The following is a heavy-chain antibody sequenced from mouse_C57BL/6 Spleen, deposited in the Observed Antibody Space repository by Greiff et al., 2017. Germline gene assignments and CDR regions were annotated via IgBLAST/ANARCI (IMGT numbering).Heavy chain of an antibody. CDR1: GYTFTSYG. J-gene: IGHJ3*01. CDR3: ARKPYVGYLFAY. V-gene: IGHV1-81*01. CDR2: IYPRSGNT. Sequence: QVQLQQSGAELARPGASVKLSCKASGYTFTSYGISWVKQRTGQGLEWIGEIYPRSGNTYYNEKFKGKATLTADKSSSTAYMELRSLTSEDSAVYFCARKPYVGYLFAYWGQGTLVTVSA. D-gene: IGHD2-3*01.